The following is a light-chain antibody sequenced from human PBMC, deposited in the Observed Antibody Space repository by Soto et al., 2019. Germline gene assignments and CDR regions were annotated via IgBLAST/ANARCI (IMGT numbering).Light chain of an antibody. Sequence: AIQMTQSPSSLSASVGDRVTITCRASQGIRHYLGWYQQKPGKAPKLLIYAASSLQSGVPSRFSGSGSGTDFTLTTSSLQPDDFATYYCLQDYKYPLTFGGGNKEEIK. CDR1: QGIRHY. CDR3: LQDYKYPLT. J-gene: IGKJ4*01. V-gene: IGKV1-6*01. CDR2: AAS.